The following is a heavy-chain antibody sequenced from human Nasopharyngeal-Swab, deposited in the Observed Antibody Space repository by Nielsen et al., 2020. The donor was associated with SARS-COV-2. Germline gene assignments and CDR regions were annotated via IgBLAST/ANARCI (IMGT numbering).Heavy chain of an antibody. J-gene: IGHJ4*02. V-gene: IGHV1-3*01. CDR2: INAGNGNT. Sequence: SVRVSCRASGYTFTSYAMHWVRQAPGQRLEWMGWINAGNGNTKYSQKFQGRVTITRDTSATTAYMELSSLRSEDTAVYYCAFVSYDSSGYYYSYWGQGTLVTVSS. D-gene: IGHD3-22*01. CDR1: GYTFTSYA. CDR3: AFVSYDSSGYYYSY.